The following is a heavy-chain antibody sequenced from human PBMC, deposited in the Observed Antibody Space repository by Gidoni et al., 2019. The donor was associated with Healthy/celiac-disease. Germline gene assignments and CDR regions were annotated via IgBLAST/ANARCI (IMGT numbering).Heavy chain of an antibody. J-gene: IGHJ4*02. CDR3: ARVLSDYAPDY. D-gene: IGHD4-17*01. CDR2: ISSSSSYI. CDR1: GVTFRTSS. V-gene: IGHV3-21*01. Sequence: VQLVESGGVLVTPGGSLRLSCAASGVTFRTSSMNWVRQAPGKGLEWVSSISSSSSYIYYADSVKGRFTISRDNAKNSLYLQMNSLRAEDTAVYYCARVLSDYAPDYWGQGTLVTVSS.